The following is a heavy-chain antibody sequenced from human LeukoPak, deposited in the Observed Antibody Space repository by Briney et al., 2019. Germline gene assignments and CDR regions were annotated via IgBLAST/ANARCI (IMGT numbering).Heavy chain of an antibody. CDR2: INHSGST. CDR1: GGSFSGYY. CDR3: AREGYVWAAYSSSWYAPNWFDP. V-gene: IGHV4-34*01. Sequence: SETLSLTCAVYGGSFSGYYWSWIRQRPGKGQEWIGEINHSGSTYYNPSLKSPVTISVDTSKNQFSLKLSSVTAADTAVYYCAREGYVWAAYSSSWYAPNWFDPWGQGTLVTVSS. D-gene: IGHD6-13*01. J-gene: IGHJ5*02.